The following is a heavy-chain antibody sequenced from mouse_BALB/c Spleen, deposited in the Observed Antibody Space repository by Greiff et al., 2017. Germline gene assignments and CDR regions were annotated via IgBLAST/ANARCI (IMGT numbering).Heavy chain of an antibody. CDR2: ISSGSSTI. CDR3: AREGLVCGYDGDYYAMDY. D-gene: IGHD2-2*01. Sequence: EVQGVESGGGLVQPGGSRKLSCAASGFTFSSFGMHWVRQAPEKGLEWVAYISSGSSTIYYADTVKGRFTISRDNPKNTLFLQMTSLRSEDTAMYYCAREGLVCGYDGDYYAMDYWGQGTSVTVSS. CDR1: GFTFSSFG. J-gene: IGHJ4*01. V-gene: IGHV5-17*02.